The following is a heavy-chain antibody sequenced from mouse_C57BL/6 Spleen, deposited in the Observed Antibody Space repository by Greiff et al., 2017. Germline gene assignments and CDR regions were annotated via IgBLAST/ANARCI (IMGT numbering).Heavy chain of an antibody. Sequence: VQLQQSGAELARPGASVKLSCKASGYTFTSYGISWVKQRTGQGLEWIGEIYPRSGNTYYNEKFKGKATLTADKSSSTAYMELRSLTSEDSAVYFCARSTMIITRYFDVWGTGTTVTVSS. CDR1: GYTFTSYG. D-gene: IGHD2-4*01. CDR3: ARSTMIITRYFDV. J-gene: IGHJ1*03. V-gene: IGHV1-81*01. CDR2: IYPRSGNT.